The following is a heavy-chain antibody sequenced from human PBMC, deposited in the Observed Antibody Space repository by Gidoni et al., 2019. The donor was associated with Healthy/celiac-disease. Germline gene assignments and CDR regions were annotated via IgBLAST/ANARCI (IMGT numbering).Heavy chain of an antibody. V-gene: IGHV3-30*18. CDR2: ISDDGSNK. J-gene: IGHJ4*02. D-gene: IGHD3-3*01. CDR1: GVPLSSYG. Sequence: QVQLVESGGGVVQPGRSLRLSCAASGVPLSSYGMHWVRQAPGKGLEWVAVISDDGSNKYYADSVKGRFTISRDNSKNTLYLQMNSLRAEDTAVYYCAKVGLNYDFWSGYFDYWGQGTLVTVSS. CDR3: AKVGLNYDFWSGYFDY.